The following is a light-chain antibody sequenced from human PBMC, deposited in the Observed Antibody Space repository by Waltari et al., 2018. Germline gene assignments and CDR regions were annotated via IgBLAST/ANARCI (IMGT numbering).Light chain of an antibody. J-gene: IGLJ2*01. CDR3: CSYAGGTTVL. V-gene: IGLV2-23*02. Sequence: QSALTQPASVSGSPGQSITISCSGTSSDVGSYNLVSWYQQNPGKAPKLMIYEVTKRLSGFSNRVSGSKAGKTASLTIFGLQAEDEADYYCCSYAGGTTVLFGGGTKLNVL. CDR1: SSDVGSYNL. CDR2: EVT.